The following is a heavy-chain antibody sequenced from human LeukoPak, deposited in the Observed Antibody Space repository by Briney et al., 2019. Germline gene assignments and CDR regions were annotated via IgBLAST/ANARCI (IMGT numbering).Heavy chain of an antibody. D-gene: IGHD3-22*01. Sequence: GASVKVSCKASGGTFSSYAISWVRQAPGQGLEWMGRIIPIFGTANYAQKFQGRVTITTDESTSTAYMELGSLRSEDTAVYYCATRPRPPYYDSSGYSVWGQGTLVTVSS. V-gene: IGHV1-69*05. J-gene: IGHJ4*02. CDR3: ATRPRPPYYDSSGYSV. CDR1: GGTFSSYA. CDR2: IIPIFGTA.